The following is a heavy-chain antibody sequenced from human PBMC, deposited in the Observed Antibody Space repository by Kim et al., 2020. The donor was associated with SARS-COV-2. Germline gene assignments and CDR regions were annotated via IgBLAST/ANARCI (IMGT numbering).Heavy chain of an antibody. J-gene: IGHJ6*02. V-gene: IGHV1-18*01. Sequence: ASVKVSCKASGYTFTSYGISWVRQAPGQGLEWMGWISAYNGNTNYAQKLQGRVTMTTDTSTSTAYMELRSLRSDDTAVYYCARDRGSSWYGGYYYGMDVWGQGTTVTVSS. D-gene: IGHD6-13*01. CDR1: GYTFTSYG. CDR2: ISAYNGNT. CDR3: ARDRGSSWYGGYYYGMDV.